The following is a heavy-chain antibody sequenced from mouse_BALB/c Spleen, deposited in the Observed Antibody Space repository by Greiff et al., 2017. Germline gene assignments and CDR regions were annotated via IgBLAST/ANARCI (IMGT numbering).Heavy chain of an antibody. Sequence: EVTLVESGGGLVQPGGSRKLSCAASVFTFRSFGMHWVRQAPEKGLEWVAYISSGSSTIYYADTVKGRFTISRDNPKNTLFLQMTSLRSEDTAMYYCARFDGNYDAMDYWGQGTSVTVSS. CDR1: VFTFRSFG. CDR2: ISSGSSTI. D-gene: IGHD2-1*01. V-gene: IGHV5-17*02. J-gene: IGHJ4*01. CDR3: ARFDGNYDAMDY.